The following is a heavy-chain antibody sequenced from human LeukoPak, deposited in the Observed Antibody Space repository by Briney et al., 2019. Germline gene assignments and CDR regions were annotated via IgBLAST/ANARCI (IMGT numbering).Heavy chain of an antibody. Sequence: ASAKVSCKASGYTFTNYYMHWVRQAPGQGLEWMGIINPSDGKTSYAQKFQGRVTMTRDTSTSTVYMELSSLRSEDTAVYYCAREGHSSGRAGCFDFWGQGTTVTISA. CDR2: INPSDGKT. CDR3: AREGHSSGRAGCFDF. CDR1: GYTFTNYY. V-gene: IGHV1-46*01. J-gene: IGHJ3*01. D-gene: IGHD3-22*01.